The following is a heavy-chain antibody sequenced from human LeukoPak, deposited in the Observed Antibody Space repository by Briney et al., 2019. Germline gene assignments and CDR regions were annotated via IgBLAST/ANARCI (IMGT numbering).Heavy chain of an antibody. CDR1: GGTFSSYA. CDR2: IIPILGIA. CDR3: ARVTPYSYGYATFDY. V-gene: IGHV1-69*10. Sequence: ASVKVSCKASGGTFSSYAISWVRQAPGQGLEWRGGIIPILGIANYAQKFQGRVTITADKSTSTAYMELSSLRSEDTAVYYCARVTPYSYGYATFDYWGQGTLVTVSS. D-gene: IGHD5-18*01. J-gene: IGHJ4*02.